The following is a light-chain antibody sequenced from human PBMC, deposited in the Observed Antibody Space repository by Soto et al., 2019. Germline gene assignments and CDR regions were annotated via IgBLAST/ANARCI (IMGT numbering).Light chain of an antibody. V-gene: IGKV1-5*01. CDR2: DAS. Sequence: DIQMTQSPSTLSASVGERVTITFRASQSISSWLAWYQQKPGKAPKLLIYDASSLESGVPSRFSGSGSGTEFTLTIISLQPDDFATYYCQQYNSYSPYTFGQGTKLEIK. J-gene: IGKJ2*01. CDR3: QQYNSYSPYT. CDR1: QSISSW.